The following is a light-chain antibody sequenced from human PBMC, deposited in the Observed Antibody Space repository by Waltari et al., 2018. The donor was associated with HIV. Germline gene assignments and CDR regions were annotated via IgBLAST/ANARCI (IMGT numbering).Light chain of an antibody. CDR3: SSYTRTSTLV. V-gene: IGLV2-14*03. CDR2: VVT. Sequence: QSALTQPASVSGSPGQSITISCTGTSSDIGYYNYVAWYQHHPGKAPQLSIYVVTNRPSGVPNRFSAAKSGNTASLTISGLQAEDEADYYCSSYTRTSTLVFGTGTKVTVL. CDR1: SSDIGYYNY. J-gene: IGLJ1*01.